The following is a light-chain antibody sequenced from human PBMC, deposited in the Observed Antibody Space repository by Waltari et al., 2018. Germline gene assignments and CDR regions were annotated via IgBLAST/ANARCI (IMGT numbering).Light chain of an antibody. Sequence: ATLSFRASQSVSRSLAWYQQKPGQAPRLLIYDASTRATGIPDRFSGSGSGTDFSLTISRLEPEDFAVYYCQKYVSLPATFGQGTTVEIK. CDR2: DAS. CDR1: QSVSRS. J-gene: IGKJ1*01. CDR3: QKYVSLPAT. V-gene: IGKV3-20*01.